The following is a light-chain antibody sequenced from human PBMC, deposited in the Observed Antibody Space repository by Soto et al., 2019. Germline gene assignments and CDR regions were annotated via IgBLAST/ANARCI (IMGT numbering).Light chain of an antibody. CDR2: TAS. J-gene: IGKJ4*01. CDR3: QQSYSMTT. CDR1: QSISNY. Sequence: DIQMTQSPSSLSASVGDRVTITCRASQSISNYLNWYQQKPGKAPKLLIRTASSLQSGVPSRFSGSGSGTDFTLTISSLQPEDFATYYCQQSYSMTTFGGGTKVEIK. V-gene: IGKV1-39*01.